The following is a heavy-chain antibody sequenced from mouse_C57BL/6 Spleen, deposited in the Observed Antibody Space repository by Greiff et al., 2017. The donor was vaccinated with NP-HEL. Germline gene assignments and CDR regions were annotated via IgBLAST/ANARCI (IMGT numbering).Heavy chain of an antibody. V-gene: IGHV1-82*01. CDR3: ARYNDSFAY. CDR2: IYPGDGDT. CDR1: GYAFSSSW. J-gene: IGHJ3*01. Sequence: VQLQQSGPELVKPGASVKISCKASGYAFSSSWMNWVKQRPGKGLESIGRIYPGDGDTNYNGKFKGKATLTADKSSSTAYMQLSSLTSEDSAVYFCARYNDSFAYWGQGTLVTVSA. D-gene: IGHD2-4*01.